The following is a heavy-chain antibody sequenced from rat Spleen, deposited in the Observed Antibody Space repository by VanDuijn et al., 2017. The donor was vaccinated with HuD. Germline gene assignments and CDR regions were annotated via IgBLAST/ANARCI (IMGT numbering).Heavy chain of an antibody. V-gene: IGHV5-29*01. D-gene: IGHD1-12*02. CDR2: LSFDGIT. CDR3: ARLYDGTYYLFAY. J-gene: IGHJ3*01. CDR1: GFTFSDYY. Sequence: EVQLVESDGGLVQPGRSLKLSCAASGFTFSDYYMAWVRQAPTKGLEWVATLSFDGITYYRDSVKGRFTISRDNAKSTLYLQMDSLRSEDTATYYCARLYDGTYYLFAYWGQGTLVTVSS.